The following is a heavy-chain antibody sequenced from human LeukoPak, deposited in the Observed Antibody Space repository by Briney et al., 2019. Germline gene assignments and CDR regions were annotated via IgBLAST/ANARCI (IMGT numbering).Heavy chain of an antibody. D-gene: IGHD2-15*01. CDR2: XXXSGST. V-gene: IGHV4-59*01. CDR1: GDSMNDYY. Sequence: SETLSLTCTVSGDSMNDYYWTWIRQPPGKGLXXXXXXXXSGSTNYNPSLKSRVTISLDTSKNQFSLKLSSVTAADTAVYYCARDRYCSGGVCYSGRFDPWGQGTLVIVSS. CDR3: ARDRYCSGGVCYSGRFDP. J-gene: IGHJ5*02.